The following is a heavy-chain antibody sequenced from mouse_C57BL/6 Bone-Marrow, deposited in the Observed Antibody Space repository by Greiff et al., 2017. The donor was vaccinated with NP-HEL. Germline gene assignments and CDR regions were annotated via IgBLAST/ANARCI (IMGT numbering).Heavy chain of an antibody. CDR2: IDPNSGGT. V-gene: IGHV1-72*01. CDR3: ARYDYGSRGWYFDV. Sequence: QVQLQQPGADLVKPGASVKLSCKASGYTFTSYWMHWVKQRPGRGLEWIGRIDPNSGGTKFNEKFKTKATLTVDKPSSPAYMQLSSLTSEDSAVYYCARYDYGSRGWYFDVWGTGTTVTVSS. J-gene: IGHJ1*03. D-gene: IGHD1-1*01. CDR1: GYTFTSYW.